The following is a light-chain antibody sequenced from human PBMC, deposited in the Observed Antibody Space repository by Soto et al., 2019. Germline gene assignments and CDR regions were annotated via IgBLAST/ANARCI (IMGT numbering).Light chain of an antibody. CDR1: ETVATN. CDR2: GAS. Sequence: VITQAPATLSVSPGERATLCCWASETVATNLALYQQKPGQAPRLLISGASTRAAGISDRFRGSGSGTEFTLTISSLRSEDSAIYYCQQYFEWPPMTFGQGTKVDIK. CDR3: QQYFEWPPMT. J-gene: IGKJ1*01. V-gene: IGKV3-15*01.